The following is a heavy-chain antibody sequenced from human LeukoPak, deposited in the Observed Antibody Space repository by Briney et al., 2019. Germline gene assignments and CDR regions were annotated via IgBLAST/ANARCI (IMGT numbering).Heavy chain of an antibody. V-gene: IGHV3-21*01. CDR3: ARVKEELGDDAFDI. J-gene: IGHJ3*02. CDR1: GFTFSSYS. CDR2: ISSSSSYI. Sequence: GGSLRFSCAASGFTFSSYSMNWVRQAPGKGLEWVSSISSSSSYIYYADSVKGRFTISRDNAKNSLYLQMNSLRAEDTAVYYCARVKEELGDDAFDIWGQGTMVTVSS. D-gene: IGHD3-16*01.